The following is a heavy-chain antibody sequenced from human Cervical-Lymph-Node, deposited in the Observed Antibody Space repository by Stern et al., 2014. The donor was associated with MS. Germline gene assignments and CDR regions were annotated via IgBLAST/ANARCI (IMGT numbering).Heavy chain of an antibody. D-gene: IGHD3-3*01. CDR1: GFTFSSYS. Sequence: VQLVESGGGLVQPGGSLRLSCAASGFTFSSYSMNWVRQAPGKGLEWVSYISSSSTTIYYADSVKVRFTISRDNAKISLYLQMNSLRAEDTAVYYCGRELEEDYNYGMDVWGQGTTVTVSS. CDR2: ISSSSTTI. J-gene: IGHJ6*02. V-gene: IGHV3-48*01. CDR3: GRELEEDYNYGMDV.